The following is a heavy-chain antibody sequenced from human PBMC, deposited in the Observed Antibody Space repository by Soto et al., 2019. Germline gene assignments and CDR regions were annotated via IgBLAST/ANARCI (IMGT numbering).Heavy chain of an antibody. CDR3: ARDPNTGTYHFNY. Sequence: EVQLLESGGGLVKPGGSLRLSCAASGFTFSSYTMNWVRQAPGKGLEWVSSITSSSSAIYYADSVRGRFTISRDNAKNSLYLQMNSLRAEDAAVHYCARDPNTGTYHFNYWGQGTLVTVSS. CDR1: GFTFSSYT. V-gene: IGHV3-21*01. CDR2: ITSSSSAI. D-gene: IGHD1-1*01. J-gene: IGHJ4*02.